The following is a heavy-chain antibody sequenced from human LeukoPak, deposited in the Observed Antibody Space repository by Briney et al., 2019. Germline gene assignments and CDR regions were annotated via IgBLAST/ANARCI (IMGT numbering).Heavy chain of an antibody. Sequence: SEPLSLTCALYGGPLSPLYWRWIRQPPGEGVEGIGDINQRGNHNYTPSLKTRDTISGDTSKNQFSLGVRSVTAAHTPVYYCARGGFYCGGDCYVDYWGQGTLVTVSS. CDR2: INQRGNH. CDR1: GGPLSPLY. J-gene: IGHJ4*02. D-gene: IGHD2-21*02. CDR3: ARGGFYCGGDCYVDY. V-gene: IGHV4-34*01.